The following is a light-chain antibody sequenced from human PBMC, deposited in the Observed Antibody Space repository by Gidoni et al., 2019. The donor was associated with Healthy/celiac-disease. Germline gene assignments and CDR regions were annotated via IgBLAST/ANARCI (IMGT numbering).Light chain of an antibody. CDR2: DVS. Sequence: QSALTQPASVSGSPGQSITISCTGTSSDVGGYNSVSWYQQHPGKAPKLMIYDVSNRPSGVSNRFAGSKSGNTASLTISGLQAEDEADYYGRSYTSSRTPLDVFGTGTKVTVL. CDR3: RSYTSSRTPLDV. CDR1: SSDVGGYNS. J-gene: IGLJ1*01. V-gene: IGLV2-14*01.